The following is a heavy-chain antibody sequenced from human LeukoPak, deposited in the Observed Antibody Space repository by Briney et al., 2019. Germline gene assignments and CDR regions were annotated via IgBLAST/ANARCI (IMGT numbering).Heavy chain of an antibody. CDR3: ARDPPTEGSGSYYPSYYFDY. CDR2: INPSGGST. D-gene: IGHD3-10*01. Sequence: ASVKVSCKASGYTFTSYYMHWVRQAPGQGLEWMGIINPSGGSTSYTQKFQGRVTMTRDTSTSTVYMEQSSLRSEDTAVYYCARDPPTEGSGSYYPSYYFDYWGQGTLVTVSS. CDR1: GYTFTSYY. J-gene: IGHJ4*02. V-gene: IGHV1-46*01.